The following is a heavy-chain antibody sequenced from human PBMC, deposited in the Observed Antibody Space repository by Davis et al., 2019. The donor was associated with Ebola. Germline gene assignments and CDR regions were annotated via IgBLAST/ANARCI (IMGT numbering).Heavy chain of an antibody. CDR1: GFTFGDYA. J-gene: IGHJ4*02. V-gene: IGHV3-49*04. D-gene: IGHD1-7*01. Sequence: GGSLRLSCTASGFTFGDYAMSWVRQAPGKGLEWVGFIRSKAYGGTTEYAASVKGRFTISRDDSKNTLYLQMNSLKTEDTAVYYCTTDNNWNYRSVDYWGQGTLVTVSA. CDR3: TTDNNWNYRSVDY. CDR2: IRSKAYGGTT.